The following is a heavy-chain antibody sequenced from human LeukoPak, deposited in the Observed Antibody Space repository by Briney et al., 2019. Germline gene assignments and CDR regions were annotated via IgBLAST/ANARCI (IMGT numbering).Heavy chain of an antibody. J-gene: IGHJ4*02. CDR1: GFTVSSDY. Sequence: PGGSLRLSCAASGFTVSSDYMSWVRQAPGKGLEWVSVIYSGGSTYYADSVKGRFTISRDNSKNTLYLQMNSLRAEDTAVYYCARVSWNYPDYWGQGTLVTVSS. CDR2: IYSGGST. CDR3: ARVSWNYPDY. D-gene: IGHD1-1*01. V-gene: IGHV3-66*01.